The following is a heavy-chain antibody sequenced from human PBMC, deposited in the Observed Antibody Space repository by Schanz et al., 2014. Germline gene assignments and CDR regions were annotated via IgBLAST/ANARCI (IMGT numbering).Heavy chain of an antibody. D-gene: IGHD1-20*01. CDR1: GFTFSEVY. J-gene: IGHJ3*02. CDR2: IENNANGATT. V-gene: IGHV3-15*04. CDR3: TTFNNRHALYI. Sequence: EVRLVESGGGLVEPGGSLRLSCSGSGFTFSEVYMSWVRQAPGKGLEWVGRIENNANGATTDYAAPVKGRFTVSRDDSKNTLYLQMNTLRPDDTALYYCTTFNNRHALYIWGQGTMVSVSS.